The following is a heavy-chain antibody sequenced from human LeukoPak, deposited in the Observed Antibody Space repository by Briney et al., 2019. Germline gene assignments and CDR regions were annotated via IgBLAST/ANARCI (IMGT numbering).Heavy chain of an antibody. J-gene: IGHJ4*02. CDR1: GGYISSYY. Sequence: TSSETLSLTCTVSGGYISSYYWSWIRQPPGKGLEWIGYIYYSGSTNYNPSLKSRVTISVDTSKNQFSLKLSSVTAADTAVYYCARHTLAAAFDHWGQGTLVTVSS. CDR2: IYYSGST. V-gene: IGHV4-59*08. D-gene: IGHD6-19*01. CDR3: ARHTLAAAFDH.